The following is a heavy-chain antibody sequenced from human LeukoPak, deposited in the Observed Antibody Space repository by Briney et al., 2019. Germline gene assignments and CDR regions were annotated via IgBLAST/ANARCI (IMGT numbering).Heavy chain of an antibody. D-gene: IGHD3-10*01. Sequence: GGSLRLSCVGSGFTFSNFWTSWVRQAPGKELEWVANINEDGREKYHVDSVMGRFTISRDNAKRSFYLQMNSLRVEDTGVYYCARAGTRGSVDYWGQGTLVTVSS. V-gene: IGHV3-7*01. CDR1: GFTFSNFW. CDR3: ARAGTRGSVDY. J-gene: IGHJ4*02. CDR2: INEDGREK.